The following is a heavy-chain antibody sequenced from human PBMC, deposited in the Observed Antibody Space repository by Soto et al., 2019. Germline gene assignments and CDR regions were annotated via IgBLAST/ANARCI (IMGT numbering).Heavy chain of an antibody. V-gene: IGHV3-23*01. D-gene: IGHD4-17*01. CDR2: ISGSGGST. Sequence: GGSLRLSCAASGFTFSSYAMSWVRQAPGKGLEWVSAISGSGGSTYYADSVKGRFTISRDNSKNTLYLQMNSLRAEDTAVYYCAKGQGITTVVYYFDYWGQGTLVTVSS. CDR1: GFTFSSYA. CDR3: AKGQGITTVVYYFDY. J-gene: IGHJ4*02.